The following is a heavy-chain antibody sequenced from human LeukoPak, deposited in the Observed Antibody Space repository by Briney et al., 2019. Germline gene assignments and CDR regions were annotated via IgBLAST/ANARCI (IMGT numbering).Heavy chain of an antibody. CDR3: ATTAIHPDDAFDI. Sequence: SETLSLTCTVSGGSISSYYWSWIRQPPGKGLEWIGYIYYSGSTNYNPSLKSRVTISVDTSKNQFSLKLSSVTAADTAVYYCATTAIHPDDAFDIWGQGTMVTVSS. D-gene: IGHD2-21*02. V-gene: IGHV4-59*01. J-gene: IGHJ3*02. CDR1: GGSISSYY. CDR2: IYYSGST.